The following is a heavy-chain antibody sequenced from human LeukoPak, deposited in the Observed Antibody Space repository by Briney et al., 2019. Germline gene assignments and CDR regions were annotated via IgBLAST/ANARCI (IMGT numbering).Heavy chain of an antibody. CDR1: GGSISSSSYY. Sequence: PSETLSLTCTVSGGSISSSSYYWGWIRQPPGKGLEWIGSIYYSGSTYYNPSLKSRVTMSLDTSKNQFFLKVSSVTAADTAVYFCATGGGPFDYWGQGILVTVSS. CDR2: IYYSGST. J-gene: IGHJ4*02. D-gene: IGHD3-16*01. V-gene: IGHV4-39*07. CDR3: ATGGGPFDY.